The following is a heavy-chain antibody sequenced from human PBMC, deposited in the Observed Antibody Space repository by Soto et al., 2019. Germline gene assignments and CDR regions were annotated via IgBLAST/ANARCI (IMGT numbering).Heavy chain of an antibody. D-gene: IGHD2-2*01. CDR3: ANLQVPAAIDYYGMDV. CDR2: LSGSGGST. J-gene: IGHJ6*02. CDR1: GFTFSSYA. V-gene: IGHV3-23*01. Sequence: GGSLRLSCAASGFTFSSYAMSWVRQAPGKGLEWVSALSGSGGSTYYADSVKGRFTISRDNSKNTLYLQMNSLRAEDTAVYYCANLQVPAAIDYYGMDVWGQGATVTVSS.